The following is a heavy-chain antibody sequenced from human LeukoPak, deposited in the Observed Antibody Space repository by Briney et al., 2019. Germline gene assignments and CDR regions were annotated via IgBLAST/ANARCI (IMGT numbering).Heavy chain of an antibody. CDR3: ATAPPFGESFYWYFDL. CDR2: ISGSGGST. J-gene: IGHJ2*01. V-gene: IGHV3-23*01. CDR1: GFTFSSYA. D-gene: IGHD3-10*01. Sequence: PGRSLRLSCAASGFTFSSYAMSWVRQAPGKGLEWVSAISGSGGSTYYADSVKGRFTISRDNSKNTLYLQMNSLRAEDTAVYYCATAPPFGESFYWYFDLWGRGTLVTVSS.